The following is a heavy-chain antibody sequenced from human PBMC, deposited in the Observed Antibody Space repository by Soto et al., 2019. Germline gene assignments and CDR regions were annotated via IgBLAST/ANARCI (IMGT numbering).Heavy chain of an antibody. CDR2: ISYDGSNK. D-gene: IGHD3-22*01. CDR3: ARTMSYDSSGYQEQWHDAFDI. V-gene: IGHV3-30-3*01. Sequence: QVQLVESGGGVVQPGRSLRLSCAASGFTFSSYAMHWVRQAPGKGLEWVAVISYDGSNKYYADSVKGRFTISRDNSKNTLYLQMNSLRAEDTAVYYCARTMSYDSSGYQEQWHDAFDIWGQGTMVTVSS. J-gene: IGHJ3*02. CDR1: GFTFSSYA.